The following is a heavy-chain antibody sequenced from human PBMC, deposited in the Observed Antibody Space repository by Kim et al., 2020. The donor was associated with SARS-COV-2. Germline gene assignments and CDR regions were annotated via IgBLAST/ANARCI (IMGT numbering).Heavy chain of an antibody. V-gene: IGHV3-23*01. CDR2: ISGSGGST. J-gene: IGHJ3*02. Sequence: GGSLRLSCAASGFTFSSYAMSWVRQAPGKGLEWVSAISGSGGSTYYADSVKGRFTISRDNSKNTLYLQMNSLRAEDTAVYYCAKEGGEDDSSGYYPMDIWGQGTMVTVSS. CDR3: AKEGGEDDSSGYYPMDI. D-gene: IGHD3-22*01. CDR1: GFTFSSYA.